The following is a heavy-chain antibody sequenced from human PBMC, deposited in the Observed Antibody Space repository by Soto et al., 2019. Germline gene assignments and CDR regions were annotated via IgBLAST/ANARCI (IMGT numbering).Heavy chain of an antibody. CDR3: ARLMMDRSWYFDWFDP. V-gene: IGHV4-39*01. CDR1: GGSISTASYY. Sequence: QSQLQELGPGLVKPSETLSLTCTVSGGSISTASYYWGWIRQAPGKGLEWIASVNYAGTTYYSPSLKSRIAISIDTPKNQFSLKVNSVTAADTGLYFCARLMMDRSWYFDWFDPWGQGTLVTVSS. D-gene: IGHD6-13*01. J-gene: IGHJ5*02. CDR2: VNYAGTT.